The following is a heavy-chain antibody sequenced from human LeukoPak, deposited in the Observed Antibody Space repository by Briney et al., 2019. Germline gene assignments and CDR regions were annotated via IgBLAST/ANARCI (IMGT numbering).Heavy chain of an antibody. CDR1: GFTFSTYA. V-gene: IGHV3-23*01. Sequence: GGSLRLSCAASGFTFSTYAMSWVRQAPGKGLEWLSALSGRGRDTYYADSVKGRFTISRDNAKNSLYLQMNSLRAEDTALYYCARETCTTCYTYSYYYYMDVWGKGTTVTVSS. D-gene: IGHD2-2*01. CDR2: LSGRGRDT. J-gene: IGHJ6*03. CDR3: ARETCTTCYTYSYYYYMDV.